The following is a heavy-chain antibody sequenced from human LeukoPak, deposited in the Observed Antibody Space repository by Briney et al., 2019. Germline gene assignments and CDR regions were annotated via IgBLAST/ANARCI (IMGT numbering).Heavy chain of an antibody. CDR3: ASDSSGWYRIAVGAFDI. V-gene: IGHV3-7*01. Sequence: GGSLRLSCAASGFTFSNSWMSWVRQAPGKGLEWLAFIKLDGSEKYYVDSVKGRFTVSRDNAKESLYLQMNILRVEDTAVYYCASDSSGWYRIAVGAFDIWGQGTMVTVSS. J-gene: IGHJ3*02. CDR1: GFTFSNSW. D-gene: IGHD6-19*01. CDR2: IKLDGSEK.